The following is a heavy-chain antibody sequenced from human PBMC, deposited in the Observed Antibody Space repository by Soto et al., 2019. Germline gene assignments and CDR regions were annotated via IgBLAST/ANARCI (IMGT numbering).Heavy chain of an antibody. D-gene: IGHD4-17*01. CDR1: GYTFTSYY. V-gene: IGHV1-46*01. J-gene: IGHJ4*02. CDR2: MNPSGGST. CDR3: ATTANYGDYDY. Sequence: ASVKVSCKASGYTFTSYYINWVRQATGQGLEWMGWMNPSGGSTSYAQKFQGRVTMTRDTSTSTVYMELSSLRSEDTAVYYCATTANYGDYDYWGQGTLVTVSS.